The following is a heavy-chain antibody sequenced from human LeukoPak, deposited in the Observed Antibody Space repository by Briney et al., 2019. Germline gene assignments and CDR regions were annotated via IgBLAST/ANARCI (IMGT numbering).Heavy chain of an antibody. J-gene: IGHJ5*02. D-gene: IGHD5-12*01. V-gene: IGHV3-21*05. CDR2: ISNSSSYI. Sequence: KSGGSLRLSCVVSGFTLSSYAMSWVRQAPGKGLEWVSFISNSSSYIHHADSVKGRFTISRDNAKNSLYLQMNSLRAEDTAVYYCARDGGGYRFYNWFDPWGQGTLVTVSS. CDR1: GFTLSSYA. CDR3: ARDGGGYRFYNWFDP.